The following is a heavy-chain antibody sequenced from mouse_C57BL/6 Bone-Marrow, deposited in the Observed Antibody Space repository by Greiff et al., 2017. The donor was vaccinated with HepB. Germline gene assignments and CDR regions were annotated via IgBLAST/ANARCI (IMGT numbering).Heavy chain of an antibody. V-gene: IGHV1-42*01. CDR2: INPSTGGT. CDR1: GYSFTGYY. CDR3: ARDTTVVATGYFDY. D-gene: IGHD1-1*01. Sequence: EVQLQQSGPELVKPGASVKISCKASGYSFTGYYMNWVKQSPEKSLEWIGEINPSTGGTTYNQKFKAKATLTVDKSSSTAYMQLNSLTSEDSAVYFCARDTTVVATGYFDYWGQGTTLTVSS. J-gene: IGHJ2*01.